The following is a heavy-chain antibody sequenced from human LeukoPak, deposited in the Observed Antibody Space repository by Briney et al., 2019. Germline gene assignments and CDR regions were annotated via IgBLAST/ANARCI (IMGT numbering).Heavy chain of an antibody. J-gene: IGHJ6*03. Sequence: SETLSLTCAVYGGSFSGYYWSWIRQPPGKGLEWIGEINHSGSTNYNPSLKSRVTISVDTSKNQFSLKLSSVTAADTAVYYCARLRTQYCSGGSCFGYYYYYYMDVWGKGTTVTIFS. V-gene: IGHV4-34*01. CDR2: INHSGST. CDR1: GGSFSGYY. D-gene: IGHD2-15*01. CDR3: ARLRTQYCSGGSCFGYYYYYYMDV.